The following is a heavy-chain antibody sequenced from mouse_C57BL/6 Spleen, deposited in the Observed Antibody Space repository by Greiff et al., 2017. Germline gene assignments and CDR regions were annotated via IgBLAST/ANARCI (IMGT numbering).Heavy chain of an antibody. CDR1: GFNIKDYY. CDR3: APIYYYGSRSMDY. J-gene: IGHJ4*01. D-gene: IGHD1-1*01. CDR2: IDPEDGET. Sequence: EVQLQQSGAELVKPGASVTLSCTASGFNIKDYYMHWVKQRTEQGLEWIGRIDPEDGETKYAPKFQGTATIPADPSSNTASLQLSSLTSEDTAVYYCAPIYYYGSRSMDYWGQGTSVTVSS. V-gene: IGHV14-2*01.